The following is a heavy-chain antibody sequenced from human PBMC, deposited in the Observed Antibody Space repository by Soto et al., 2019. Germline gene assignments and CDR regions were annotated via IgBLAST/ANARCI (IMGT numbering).Heavy chain of an antibody. D-gene: IGHD3-16*02. Sequence: GGSLRLSCAASGFTFSSYAMSWVRQAPGKGLEWVSAISGSGGSTYYADSVKGRFTISRDNSKNTLYLQMNSLRAEDTAVYYCAKGYVWGSYRYENYGMDVWGQGTTVTVSS. J-gene: IGHJ6*02. CDR3: AKGYVWGSYRYENYGMDV. CDR2: ISGSGGST. CDR1: GFTFSSYA. V-gene: IGHV3-23*01.